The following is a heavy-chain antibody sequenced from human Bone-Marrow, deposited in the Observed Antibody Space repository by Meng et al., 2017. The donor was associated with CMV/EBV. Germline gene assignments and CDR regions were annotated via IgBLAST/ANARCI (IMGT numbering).Heavy chain of an antibody. CDR2: IYRGGST. V-gene: IGHV3-66*02. CDR3: AGSRYSSTWYAA. J-gene: IGHJ5*02. Sequence: SCAASEFSVASNYMTWSRQAPGKGLVWVSVIYRGGSTYYADSVTGRFTISRDNSKNTVYLQMNSLKVEDTAVYFCAGSRYSSTWYAAWGQGTLVTVSS. CDR1: EFSVASNY. D-gene: IGHD6-13*01.